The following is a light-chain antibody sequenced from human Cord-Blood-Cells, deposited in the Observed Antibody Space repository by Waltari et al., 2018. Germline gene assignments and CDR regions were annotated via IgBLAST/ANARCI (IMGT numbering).Light chain of an antibody. J-gene: IGKJ3*01. CDR2: WAS. CDR3: QQYYSTPFT. Sequence: IVMTQSPDSLAVSLGERATINCKSSQRVLYSSNNKNYLAWYQQKPGQPPKLLIYWASTRESGVPDRFSGSGSGTDFTLTISSLQAEDVAVYYCQQYYSTPFTFGPGTKVDIK. CDR1: QRVLYSSNNKNY. V-gene: IGKV4-1*01.